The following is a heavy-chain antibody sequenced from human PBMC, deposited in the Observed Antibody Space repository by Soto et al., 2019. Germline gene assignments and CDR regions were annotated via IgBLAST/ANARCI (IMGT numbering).Heavy chain of an antibody. CDR2: MNPNTGNT. Sequence: QVQLVQSGAEVKKPGASVKVSCKASGYTLISYDINWVRQATGQGLEWMGWMNPNTGNTGYARKFQGRVTMTRNISTNTAYMELSSLRSEDTAVYYCAREYGRSYYYYYGLDVWGQGTTVTVSS. V-gene: IGHV1-8*01. J-gene: IGHJ6*02. D-gene: IGHD6-6*01. CDR1: GYTLISYD. CDR3: AREYGRSYYYYYGLDV.